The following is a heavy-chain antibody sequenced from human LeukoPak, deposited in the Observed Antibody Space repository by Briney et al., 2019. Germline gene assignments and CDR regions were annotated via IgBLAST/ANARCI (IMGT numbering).Heavy chain of an antibody. J-gene: IGHJ4*02. Sequence: GGSLRLSCATSGFTFSSYAMSWVRQAPGKGLEWVSAISGSGGSTHYADSVRGRFTISRDNSKSTLYLQMNSLRAEDTAIYYCAKMPAYYYDSSGYAFHFDYWGQGTLVTVSS. CDR2: ISGSGGST. V-gene: IGHV3-23*01. CDR1: GFTFSSYA. CDR3: AKMPAYYYDSSGYAFHFDY. D-gene: IGHD3-22*01.